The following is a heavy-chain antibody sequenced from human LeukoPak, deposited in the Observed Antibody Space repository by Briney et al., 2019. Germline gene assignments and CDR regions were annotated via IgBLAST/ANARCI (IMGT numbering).Heavy chain of an antibody. J-gene: IGHJ4*02. V-gene: IGHV3-7*03. CDR1: GFTLSTYW. CDR3: ARENHATGDY. CDR2: INQDGGET. Sequence: GGSLRLSCAASGFTLSTYWMMWVRQATGKGLEWVATINQDGGETYYVDYLKGRFTISRDNAKNSLYLQMNSLRVEDTAVYYCARENHATGDYWGPGTLVTVSS.